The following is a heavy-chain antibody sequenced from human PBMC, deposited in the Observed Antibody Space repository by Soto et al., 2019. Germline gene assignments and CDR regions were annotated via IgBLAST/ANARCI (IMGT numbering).Heavy chain of an antibody. J-gene: IGHJ4*02. CDR1: GFTFSSYG. CDR2: IWYDGSNK. V-gene: IGHV3-33*01. CDR3: ARDHEPSSGGTHYFDY. Sequence: QVQLVESGGGVVQPGRSLRLSCAASGFTFSSYGMHWVRQAPGKGLEWVAVIWYDGSNKYYADSVKGRFTISRDNSKTTRYLQMNSLRGEDTAVYYCARDHEPSSGGTHYFDYWGQGTLGTVSS. D-gene: IGHD6-19*01.